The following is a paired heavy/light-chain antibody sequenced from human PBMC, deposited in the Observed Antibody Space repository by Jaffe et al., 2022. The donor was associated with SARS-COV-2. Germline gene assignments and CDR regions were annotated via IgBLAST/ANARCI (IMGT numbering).Heavy chain of an antibody. CDR2: IYYSGST. CDR3: ARMGAEYTRYTWFAS. D-gene: IGHD6-6*01. J-gene: IGHJ5*01. CDR1: GGSVSSNYY. V-gene: IGHV4-39*01. Sequence: QLQLRESGPRLVKPSETLSLTCNVSGGSVSSNYYWGWIRQPPGKGLEWIGSIYYSGSTYYNPSLKSRVTISVDTSENLFSLKMKSATAADTALYYCARMGAEYTRYTWFASWGQGTLVTVSS.
Light chain of an antibody. CDR3: QQYGDSPLT. V-gene: IGKV3-20*01. J-gene: IGKJ1*01. CDR1: QSVRSTY. Sequence: EIVLTQSPGTLSLSPGERATLSCRASQSVRSTYLAWYQQRPGQAPRLLIHDVSSRATGTPDRFSGSGSGTDFTLTISRLEPEDFAEYYCQQYGDSPLTFGQGTKLESK. CDR2: DVS.